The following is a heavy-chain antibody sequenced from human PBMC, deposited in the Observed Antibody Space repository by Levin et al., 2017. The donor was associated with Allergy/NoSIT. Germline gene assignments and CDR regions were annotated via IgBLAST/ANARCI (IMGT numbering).Heavy chain of an antibody. D-gene: IGHD6-13*01. CDR2: IYYSGST. CDR1: GGSISSSSYY. J-gene: IGHJ4*02. V-gene: IGHV4-39*01. CDR3: ARRQQLGDFDY. Sequence: PSETLSLTCTVSGGSISSSSYYWGWIRQPPGKGLEWIGSIYYSGSTYYNPSLKSRVTISVDTSKNQFSLKLSSVTAADTAVYYCARRQQLGDFDYWGQGTLVTVSS.